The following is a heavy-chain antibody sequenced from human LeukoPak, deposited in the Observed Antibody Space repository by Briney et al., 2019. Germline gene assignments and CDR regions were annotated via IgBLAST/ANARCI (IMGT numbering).Heavy chain of an antibody. CDR3: ARGGDFWSGYYNQNWFDP. CDR2: IYYSGST. D-gene: IGHD3-3*01. V-gene: IGHV4-39*07. Sequence: SETLSLTCTVSGGSISSGSYYWGWIRQPPGKGLEWIGTIYYSGSTYYNPSLKSRVTISVDTSKDQFSLKLSSVTAADTAVYYCARGGDFWSGYYNQNWFDPWGQGTLVTVSS. J-gene: IGHJ5*02. CDR1: GGSISSGSYY.